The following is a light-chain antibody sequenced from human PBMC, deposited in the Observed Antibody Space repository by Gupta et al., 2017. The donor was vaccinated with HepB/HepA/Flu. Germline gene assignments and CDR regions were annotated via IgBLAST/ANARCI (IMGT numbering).Light chain of an antibody. CDR3: QQSYSIPLT. CDR2: AVS. V-gene: IGKV1-39*01. CDR1: QSISSY. Sequence: YVSACVGDRVTITCRASQSISSYLNWYQQKPGKAPKFLIYAVSSLQSGVPSRFSGSGSGTDFTLTISSLQPEDFATYYCQQSYSIPLTFGGGTKVEIK. J-gene: IGKJ4*01.